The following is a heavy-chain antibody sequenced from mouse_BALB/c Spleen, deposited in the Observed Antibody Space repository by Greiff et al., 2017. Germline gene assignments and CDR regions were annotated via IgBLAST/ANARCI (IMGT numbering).Heavy chain of an antibody. Sequence: EVQLVESGPGLVKPSQSLSLTCTVTGYSITSDYAWNWIRQFPGNKLEWRGYISYSGSTSYNPSLKSRISITRDTSKNQFFLQLNSVTTEDTATYYCARDHYYAMDYWGQGTSVTVSS. CDR3: ARDHYYAMDY. CDR2: ISYSGST. V-gene: IGHV3-2*02. CDR1: GYSITSDYA. J-gene: IGHJ4*01.